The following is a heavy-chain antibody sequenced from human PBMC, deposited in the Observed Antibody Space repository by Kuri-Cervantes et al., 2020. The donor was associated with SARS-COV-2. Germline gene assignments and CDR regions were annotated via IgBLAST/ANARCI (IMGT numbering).Heavy chain of an antibody. D-gene: IGHD1-26*01. CDR3: ARGLGGWGDFDDY. CDR1: GYTLTELS. J-gene: IGHJ4*02. Sequence: ASVKVSCKVSGYTLTELSMHWVRQAPGKGLEWMGGFDPEDGETIYAQKFQGRVTMTRNTSISTAYMELSSLRSEDTAVYYCARGLGGWGDFDDYWGQGTLVTVSS. V-gene: IGHV1-24*01. CDR2: FDPEDGET.